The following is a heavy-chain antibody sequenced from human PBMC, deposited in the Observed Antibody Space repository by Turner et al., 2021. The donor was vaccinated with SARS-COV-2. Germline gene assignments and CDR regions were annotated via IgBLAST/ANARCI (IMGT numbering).Heavy chain of an antibody. CDR3: ARDRPQYYDFWSGYWWFDP. D-gene: IGHD3-3*01. J-gene: IGHJ5*02. Sequence: EVQLVESGGGLVQPGGSLRLSCAASGFTFSSYWRSWVRQAPGKGLEWVANKSQDGSEKYYVDSVKGRFTISRDNAKNSLYLQMNSLRAEDTAVYYCARDRPQYYDFWSGYWWFDPWGQGTLVTVSS. V-gene: IGHV3-7*03. CDR1: GFTFSSYW. CDR2: KSQDGSEK.